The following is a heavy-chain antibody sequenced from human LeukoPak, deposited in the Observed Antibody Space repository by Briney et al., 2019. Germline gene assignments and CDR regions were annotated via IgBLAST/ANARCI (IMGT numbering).Heavy chain of an antibody. CDR1: GFTFDDYA. D-gene: IGHD2-2*01. J-gene: IGHJ3*02. V-gene: IGHV3-9*01. CDR2: ISWNSGSI. CDR3: GSLDSREDSTSRWGPLDI. Sequence: GWSLRLSCAASGFTFDDYAMHWVRQAPGKGLEWVSGISWNSGSIGYADSVKGRFTISRDNARNSLYLQMNSLRAEDTAVYYCGSLDSREDSTSRWGPLDIWGQGTMVTVSS.